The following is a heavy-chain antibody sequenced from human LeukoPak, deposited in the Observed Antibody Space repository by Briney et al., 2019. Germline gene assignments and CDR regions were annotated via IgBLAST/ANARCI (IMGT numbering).Heavy chain of an antibody. V-gene: IGHV4-31*03. D-gene: IGHD2-8*02. Sequence: SETLSLTCTVSGGSLISGGNYWSWVRQLPGRGLEWIGNIHYRGNTNSNPSLERRLNIAVDTSKNQFSLTLSSVTAADTAIYSRARGRSNSDTWGVSLDYMNVWAKGPGSPSP. J-gene: IGHJ6*03. CDR2: IHYRGNT. CDR3: ARGRSNSDTWGVSLDYMNV. CDR1: GGSLISGGNY.